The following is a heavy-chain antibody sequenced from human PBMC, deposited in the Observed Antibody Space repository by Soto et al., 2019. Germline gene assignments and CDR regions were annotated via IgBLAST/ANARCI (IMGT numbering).Heavy chain of an antibody. CDR2: ISYDGSNK. J-gene: IGHJ4*02. Sequence: PGGSLRLSCAASGFTFSSYAMHWVRQAPGKGLEWVAVISYDGSNKYYADSVKGRFTIYRDNSKNTLYMQMNSLRAEDTAVYYCASDHQDKGDYVTGYFDYWGQGNLVTVSS. CDR3: ASDHQDKGDYVTGYFDY. CDR1: GFTFSSYA. V-gene: IGHV3-30-3*01. D-gene: IGHD4-17*01.